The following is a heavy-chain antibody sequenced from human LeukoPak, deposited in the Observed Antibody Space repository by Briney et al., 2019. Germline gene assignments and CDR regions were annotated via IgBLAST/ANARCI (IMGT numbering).Heavy chain of an antibody. CDR2: ISGRGGST. CDR3: AKDRETGSSGWYFPFDS. Sequence: PGGSLRLSCAASGFTFTSYAMSWVRQAPGKGLEWVSGISGRGGSTYYADSVKGRFAIPRDNSKNTLYLQMNSLRAEDTAVYYCAKDRETGSSGWYFPFDSWGQGTLVTVSS. J-gene: IGHJ4*02. CDR1: GFTFTSYA. V-gene: IGHV3-23*01. D-gene: IGHD6-19*01.